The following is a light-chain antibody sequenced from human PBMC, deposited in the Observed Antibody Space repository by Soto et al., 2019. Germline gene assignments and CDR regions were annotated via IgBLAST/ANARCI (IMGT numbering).Light chain of an antibody. J-gene: IGKJ1*01. CDR1: QSVSNNY. CDR2: GAS. Sequence: EIVVTQSPGTLSLSPGERATLSCRASQSVSNNYLAWYQQKPAQAPRLLIYGASSRATGIPDRFSGSGSGTDFTLTISRLEPEDFAVYFCQQFGSSPRTFGQGTKVEIK. CDR3: QQFGSSPRT. V-gene: IGKV3-20*01.